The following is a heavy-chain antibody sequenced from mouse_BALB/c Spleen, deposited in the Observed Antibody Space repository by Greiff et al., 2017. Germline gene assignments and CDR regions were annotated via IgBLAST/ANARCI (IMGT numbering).Heavy chain of an antibody. CDR3: ARDQTMITPFAY. Sequence: EVQRVESGGGLVQPGGSLKLSCAASGFTFSSYGMSWVRQTPDKRLELVATINSNGGSTYYPDSVKGRFTISRDNAKNTLYLQMSSLKSEDTAMYYCARDQTMITPFAYWGQGTLVTVSA. CDR1: GFTFSSYG. CDR2: INSNGGST. D-gene: IGHD2-4*01. V-gene: IGHV5-6-3*01. J-gene: IGHJ3*01.